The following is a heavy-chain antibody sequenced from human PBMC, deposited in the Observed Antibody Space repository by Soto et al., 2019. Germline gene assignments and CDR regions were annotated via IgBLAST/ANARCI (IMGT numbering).Heavy chain of an antibody. CDR2: INAGNGNT. J-gene: IGHJ4*02. CDR1: GYTFTSYA. Sequence: GASVKVSCRASGYTFTSYAMHWVRQAPGQRLEWMGWINAGNGNTKYSQKFQGRVTITRDTSASTAYMELSSLRSEDTAEYYCARAGSTRSVDYWGQGTLVTVSS. V-gene: IGHV1-3*01. D-gene: IGHD2-2*01. CDR3: ARAGSTRSVDY.